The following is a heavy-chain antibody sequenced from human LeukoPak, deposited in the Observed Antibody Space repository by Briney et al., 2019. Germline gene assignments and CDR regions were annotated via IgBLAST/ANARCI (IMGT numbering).Heavy chain of an antibody. D-gene: IGHD2-15*01. J-gene: IGHJ4*02. CDR2: ISAYNGNT. CDR3: TYSTHSGMGFDY. Sequence: ASVKVSCKASGYTFTSYGISGVRQAPGQGLEWMGWISAYNGNTNYAQKLQGRVTMTTDTSTSTAYMELRSLRSDDTAVYYCTYSTHSGMGFDYWGQGTLVTVSS. CDR1: GYTFTSYG. V-gene: IGHV1-18*01.